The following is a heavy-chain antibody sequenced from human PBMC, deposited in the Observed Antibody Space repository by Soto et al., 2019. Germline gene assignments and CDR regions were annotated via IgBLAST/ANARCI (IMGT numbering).Heavy chain of an antibody. J-gene: IGHJ3*02. D-gene: IGHD6-19*01. CDR1: GFTFSTYA. CDR2: ISGSGGSA. Sequence: EVQLLESGGGLVQPGGSLRLSCAASGFTFSTYAMSWVRQAPGKGLEWVSGISGSGGSAYYADSVKGRFTISRDNSKNTLYLQMNILRDEDTAVYYCAGSSGWYRAFDIWGQGTMVAVSS. V-gene: IGHV3-23*01. CDR3: AGSSGWYRAFDI.